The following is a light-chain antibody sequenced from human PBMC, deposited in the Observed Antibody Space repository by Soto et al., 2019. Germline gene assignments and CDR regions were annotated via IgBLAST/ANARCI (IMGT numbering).Light chain of an antibody. CDR3: CSYAGSSTLV. J-gene: IGLJ3*02. Sequence: QSALTQPASVSGSPGQSITISFTGTSSDVGSYNLVSWYQQHPGKAPKLMIYEVSKRPSGVSNRFSGSKSGNTASLTISGVQAEDEADYYCCSYAGSSTLVFGGGTKLTVL. V-gene: IGLV2-23*02. CDR2: EVS. CDR1: SSDVGSYNL.